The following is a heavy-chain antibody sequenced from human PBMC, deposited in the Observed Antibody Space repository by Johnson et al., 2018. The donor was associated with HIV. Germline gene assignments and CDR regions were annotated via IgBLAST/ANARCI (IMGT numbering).Heavy chain of an antibody. CDR1: GVTFSSYG. D-gene: IGHD6-19*01. Sequence: AAGGVTFSSYGMHWVRQAPGKGLEWVAVISYDESNKDYADSVKGRFTISRDNSKNPLYLQMNSLRAEDTAVYYCARSGRIHNNGWYWGGAFDIWGQGTMVTVSS. CDR2: ISYDESNK. J-gene: IGHJ3*02. CDR3: ARSGRIHNNGWYWGGAFDI. V-gene: IGHV3-30*03.